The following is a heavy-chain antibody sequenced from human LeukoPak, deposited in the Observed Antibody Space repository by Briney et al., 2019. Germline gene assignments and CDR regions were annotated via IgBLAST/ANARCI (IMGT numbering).Heavy chain of an antibody. V-gene: IGHV4-59*01. Sequence: PSETLSLTCTVSGGSIGSYYWSWIRQPPGKGLEWIGYIYYSGSTNYNPSLKSRVTISVDTSKNQFSLKLSSVTAADTAVYYCARRRATYYYDSSGHRAFDIWGQGTMVTVSS. CDR3: ARRRATYYYDSSGHRAFDI. D-gene: IGHD3-22*01. CDR1: GGSIGSYY. J-gene: IGHJ3*02. CDR2: IYYSGST.